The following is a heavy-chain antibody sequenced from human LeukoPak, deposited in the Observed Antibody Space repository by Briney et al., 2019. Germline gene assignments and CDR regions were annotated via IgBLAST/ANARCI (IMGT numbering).Heavy chain of an antibody. V-gene: IGHV3-23*01. Sequence: GGSLRLSCAASGFTFSSYAMSWVRQAPGKGLEWVSAISGSGGSTYYADSVKGRFTISRDNSKNTLYLKMNSLRAEDTAVYYCAKDRRVRGVTNYGMDVWGQGTTVTVSS. J-gene: IGHJ6*02. CDR2: ISGSGGST. CDR1: GFTFSSYA. D-gene: IGHD3-10*01. CDR3: AKDRRVRGVTNYGMDV.